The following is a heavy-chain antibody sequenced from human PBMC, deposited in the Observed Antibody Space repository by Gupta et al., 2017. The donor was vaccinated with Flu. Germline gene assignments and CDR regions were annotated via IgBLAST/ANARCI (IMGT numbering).Heavy chain of an antibody. CDR3: TRVYGYNGNDF. CDR1: GAFSSYF. D-gene: IGHD1-20*01. Sequence: GAFSSYFWSWIRQPPGKGLEWIGYVYYSGITNYNPSLKSRVNISIDPSKNKFSLKLSSVTAADTAFYYYTRVYGYNGNDFWGQGALVTVSS. J-gene: IGHJ4*02. V-gene: IGHV4-59*01. CDR2: VYYSGIT.